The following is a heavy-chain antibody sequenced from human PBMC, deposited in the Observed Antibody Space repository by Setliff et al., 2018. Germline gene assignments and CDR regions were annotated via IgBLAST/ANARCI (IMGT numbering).Heavy chain of an antibody. J-gene: IGHJ6*03. CDR3: AKHMTPVANYFSRYMDV. V-gene: IGHV4-59*08. CDR2: FFNSGDT. D-gene: IGHD4-17*01. Sequence: SETLSLTCNVSGAPISSYYLSWIRQPPGKGLEWIGYFFNSGDTDCNPSLKSRVTISVDTSKNQFSLRLTSVTAADTAVYYCAKHMTPVANYFSRYMDVWGKGTTVTVSS. CDR1: GAPISSYY.